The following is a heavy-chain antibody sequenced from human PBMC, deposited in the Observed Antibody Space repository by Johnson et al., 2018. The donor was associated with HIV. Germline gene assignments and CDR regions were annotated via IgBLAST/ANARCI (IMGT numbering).Heavy chain of an antibody. CDR1: GFTFSDHY. CDR3: ARSRDGGIQPRDAVDV. D-gene: IGHD3-16*01. J-gene: IGHJ3*01. Sequence: QMMLVESGGGLVKPGGSLKLSCAVSGFTFSDHYMSWIRQTPGKGLQWVSYISGSGSIIYSTDSVQGRFTISRDNVKNSLYLQMDSLRPEDTAVYYCARSRDGGIQPRDAVDVWGQGTMVTVSS. V-gene: IGHV3-11*04. CDR2: ISGSGSII.